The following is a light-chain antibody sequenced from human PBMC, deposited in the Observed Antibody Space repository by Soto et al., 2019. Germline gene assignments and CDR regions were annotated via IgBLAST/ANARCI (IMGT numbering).Light chain of an antibody. J-gene: IGKJ1*01. CDR1: QSIKTW. V-gene: IGKV1-5*01. Sequence: DIQITQSPSALSASVADRFTITGRASQSIKTWLAWYQRKPGRAPNLLIYDASSLQSGVPSRFSGSGSGTEFTLTISSLQPDDSATYYCQQYESYSWTFGQGTKVDIK. CDR3: QQYESYSWT. CDR2: DAS.